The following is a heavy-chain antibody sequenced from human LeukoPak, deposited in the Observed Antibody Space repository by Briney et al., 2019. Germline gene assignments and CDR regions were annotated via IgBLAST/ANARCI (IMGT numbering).Heavy chain of an antibody. Sequence: ASVKVSCKASGYTFTIYDINWVRQATGQGLEWMGWMNPNSGNTGYAQKFQGRVTMTRNTSISTAYMELSSLRSEDTAVYYCARGRSGYCSSTSCHKPGDWFDPWGQGTLVTVSS. D-gene: IGHD2-2*02. CDR2: MNPNSGNT. V-gene: IGHV1-8*01. J-gene: IGHJ5*02. CDR1: GYTFTIYD. CDR3: ARGRSGYCSSTSCHKPGDWFDP.